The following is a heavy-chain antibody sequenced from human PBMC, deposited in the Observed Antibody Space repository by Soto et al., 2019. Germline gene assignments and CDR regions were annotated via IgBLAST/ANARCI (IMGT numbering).Heavy chain of an antibody. CDR3: AREGVAPYYYYGMDV. Sequence: QVQLVQSGAEVKKPGASVKVSCKASGYTFTRSGISWVRQAPGQGPEWMGWISSYNGDTNYAQTFQGRVTMTTDTSTSTAYMEQRSLRSYDTAVYYCAREGVAPYYYYGMDVWGQGTPVAVSS. CDR1: GYTFTRSG. V-gene: IGHV1-18*01. D-gene: IGHD5-12*01. CDR2: ISSYNGDT. J-gene: IGHJ6*02.